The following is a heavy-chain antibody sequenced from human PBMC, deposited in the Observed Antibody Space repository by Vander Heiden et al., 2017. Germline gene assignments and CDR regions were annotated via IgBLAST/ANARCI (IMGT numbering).Heavy chain of an antibody. Sequence: VQSGAEVKKPGSSVKVSCKASGGTFSSYAISWVRQAPGQGLEWMGGIIPIFGTANYAQKFQGRVTITADESTSTAYMELSSLRSEDTAVYYCARPTWKQQLDPYGMDVWGQGTTVTVSS. CDR1: GGTFSSYA. J-gene: IGHJ6*02. CDR3: ARPTWKQQLDPYGMDV. D-gene: IGHD6-13*01. CDR2: IIPIFGTA. V-gene: IGHV1-69*01.